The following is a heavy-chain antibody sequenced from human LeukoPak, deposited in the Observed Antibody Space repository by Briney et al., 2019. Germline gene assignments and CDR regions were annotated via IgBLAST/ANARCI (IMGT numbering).Heavy chain of an antibody. CDR1: GFTFSDYE. D-gene: IGHD2-21*02. CDR2: IHSGGITT. V-gene: IGHV3-48*03. J-gene: IGHJ1*01. Sequence: GGSLRLSCAASGFTFSDYEMNWVRQAPGKGLEWVSKIHSGGITTYYADSVKGRFTISRDNAKSSLYLQMKSLNDEDTAVYYCARGGRAVEMTAPFQYWGQGSLVTVSS. CDR3: ARGGRAVEMTAPFQY.